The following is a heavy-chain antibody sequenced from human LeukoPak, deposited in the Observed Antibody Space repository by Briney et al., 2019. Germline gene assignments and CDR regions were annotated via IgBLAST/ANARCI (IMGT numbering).Heavy chain of an antibody. CDR1: GGSISSSSYY. Sequence: SETLSLTCTVSGGSISSSSYYWGWIRQPPGKGLEWIGNIYYSGSTYYNPSLKSRVTISVDTSKNQFSLKLSSVTAADTAVYYCASVEWLGYYYYMDVWGKGTTVTVSS. V-gene: IGHV4-39*01. J-gene: IGHJ6*03. CDR3: ASVEWLGYYYYMDV. CDR2: IYYSGST. D-gene: IGHD3-3*01.